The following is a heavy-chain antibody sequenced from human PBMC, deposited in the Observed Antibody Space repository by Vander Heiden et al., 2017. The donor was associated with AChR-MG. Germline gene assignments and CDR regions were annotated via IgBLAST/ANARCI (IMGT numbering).Heavy chain of an antibody. Sequence: QVQLQESGPGLVKPSETLSLTCTVSGGSISSYYWSWIRQPAGKGLEWIGRIYTSGSTNYNPSLKSRVTMSVDTSKNQFSLKLSSVTAADTAVYYCARDRDSSGWFSYWFDPWGQGTLVTVSS. J-gene: IGHJ5*02. CDR2: IYTSGST. D-gene: IGHD6-19*01. V-gene: IGHV4-4*07. CDR1: GGSISSYY. CDR3: ARDRDSSGWFSYWFDP.